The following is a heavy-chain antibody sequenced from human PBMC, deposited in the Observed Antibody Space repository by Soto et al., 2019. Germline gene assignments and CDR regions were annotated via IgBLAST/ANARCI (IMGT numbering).Heavy chain of an antibody. J-gene: IGHJ4*02. V-gene: IGHV3-21*01. Sequence: GGSLRLSCAASGFTFSRYSMNWVRQAPGKGLEWVSSISSSSSYIYYADSVKGRFTISRDNAKNSLYLQMNSLRAEDTAVYYCARDSTRTNGVCYHDYWGQGTLVTVSS. CDR2: ISSSSSYI. CDR1: GFTFSRYS. D-gene: IGHD2-8*01. CDR3: ARDSTRTNGVCYHDY.